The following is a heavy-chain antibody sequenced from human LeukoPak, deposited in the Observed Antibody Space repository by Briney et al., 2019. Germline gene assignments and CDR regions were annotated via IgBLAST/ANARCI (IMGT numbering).Heavy chain of an antibody. D-gene: IGHD3-16*02. CDR2: ISYDGSNK. CDR1: GFTFSNFA. Sequence: GRSLRLSCAASGFTFSNFAMHWVRQAPGKGLEWVAVISYDGSNKYYADSVKGRFTISRDNSKNTLYLQMNSLRAEDTAVYYCASRIMITFGGVIVTYDAFDIWGQGTMVTVSS. CDR3: ASRIMITFGGVIVTYDAFDI. J-gene: IGHJ3*02. V-gene: IGHV3-30*04.